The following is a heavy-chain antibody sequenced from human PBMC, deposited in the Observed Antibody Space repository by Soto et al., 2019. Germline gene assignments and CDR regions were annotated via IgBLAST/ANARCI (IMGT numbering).Heavy chain of an antibody. V-gene: IGHV3-23*01. Sequence: PGGSLRLSCAASGFTFSSYAMSWVRHAPGKGLEWVSAISGSGGSTYYADSVKGRFTISRDNSKNTLYLQMNSLRAEDTAVYYCAKGHRIWNDGGFDYWGQGTLVTVSS. CDR1: GFTFSSYA. CDR2: ISGSGGST. D-gene: IGHD1-1*01. CDR3: AKGHRIWNDGGFDY. J-gene: IGHJ4*02.